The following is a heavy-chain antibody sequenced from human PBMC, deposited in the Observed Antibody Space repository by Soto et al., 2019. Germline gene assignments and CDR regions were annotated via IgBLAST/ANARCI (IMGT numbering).Heavy chain of an antibody. Sequence: PGGSLRLSCAASGFTFSTYAMNWVRQAPGKGLEWVSGISSSGGTTDYADSVKGRFTISRDNSKSTLYLQMNSLRAEDTAVYYCAKVAATSFDFWGQGTLVTVPS. CDR2: ISSSGGTT. V-gene: IGHV3-23*01. D-gene: IGHD1-26*01. CDR3: AKVAATSFDF. CDR1: GFTFSTYA. J-gene: IGHJ4*02.